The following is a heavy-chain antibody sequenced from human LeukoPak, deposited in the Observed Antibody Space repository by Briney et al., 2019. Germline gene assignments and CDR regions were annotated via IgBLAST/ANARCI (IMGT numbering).Heavy chain of an antibody. CDR1: GFTVSSNY. CDR2: IYSGGST. Sequence: GGSLRLSCAASGFTVSSNYMSWVRQAPGKGLEWVSVIYSGGSTYYADSVKGRFTISRDNSKNTLYLQMNSLRGEDTAVYYCAKDRSYYDSSGYIYYFDYWGQGTLVTVSS. D-gene: IGHD3-22*01. CDR3: AKDRSYYDSSGYIYYFDY. J-gene: IGHJ4*02. V-gene: IGHV3-53*01.